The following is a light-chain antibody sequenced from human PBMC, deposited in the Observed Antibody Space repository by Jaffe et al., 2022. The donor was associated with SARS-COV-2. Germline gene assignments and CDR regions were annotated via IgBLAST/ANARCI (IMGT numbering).Light chain of an antibody. V-gene: IGLV3-25*03. J-gene: IGLJ2*01. Sequence: SYEVTQPPSVSVSPGQTASITCSGDALPIQYASWHQQKPGQAPVIIIYKDTERPSGIPERFSGSSSGTTVTLTISGVQAEDEADYYCQSADNSGSYVVFGGGTKLTVL. CDR3: QSADNSGSYVV. CDR1: ALPIQY. CDR2: KDT.